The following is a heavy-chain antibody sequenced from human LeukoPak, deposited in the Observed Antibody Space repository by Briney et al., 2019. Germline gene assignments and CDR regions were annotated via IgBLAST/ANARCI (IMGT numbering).Heavy chain of an antibody. V-gene: IGHV1-2*02. D-gene: IGHD3-22*01. CDR1: GYTFTGYY. CDR2: INPNSGGT. J-gene: IGHJ4*02. CDR3: ARVSKLFYYDSSGFFDY. Sequence: ASVKVSCKASGYTFTGYYMHWVRQAPGQGLEWMGWINPNSGGTNYAQKFQGRVTMTRDTSISTAYMELSRLRSEDTAVYYCARVSKLFYYDSSGFFDYWGQGTLVTVSS.